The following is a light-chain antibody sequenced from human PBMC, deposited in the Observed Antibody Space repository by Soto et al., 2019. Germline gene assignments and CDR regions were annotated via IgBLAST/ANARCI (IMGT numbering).Light chain of an antibody. CDR3: ASYAGSKLFV. CDR2: EVT. Sequence: QPALTQPPSASGSLGQSLTISCTGPSSAVGFYNFVSWYHQRPGKAPKLVIYEVTKRPSGVPDRFSGSKSGSTASLTVSGLQADDEADYYCASYAGSKLFVFGSGTKVTVL. J-gene: IGLJ1*01. V-gene: IGLV2-8*01. CDR1: SSAVGFYNF.